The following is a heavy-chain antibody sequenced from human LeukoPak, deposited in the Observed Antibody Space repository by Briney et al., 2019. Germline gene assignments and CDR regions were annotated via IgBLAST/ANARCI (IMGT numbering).Heavy chain of an antibody. Sequence: SETLSLTCTVSGGSISSYYWSWIRQLPGKGLEWIGYIYYSGSTNYNPSLKSRVTISVDTSKNQFSLKLSSVTAADTAVYYCARVTTYYYDSSGPNWFDPWGQGTLVTVSS. D-gene: IGHD3-22*01. CDR1: GGSISSYY. J-gene: IGHJ5*02. CDR2: IYYSGST. CDR3: ARVTTYYYDSSGPNWFDP. V-gene: IGHV4-59*01.